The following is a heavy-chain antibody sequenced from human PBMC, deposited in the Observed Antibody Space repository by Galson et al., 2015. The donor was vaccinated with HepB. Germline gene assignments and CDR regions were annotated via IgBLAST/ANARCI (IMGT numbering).Heavy chain of an antibody. Sequence: SLRLSCAASGFTFSGSAMHWVRQASGKGLEWVGRIRSKANSYATAYAASVKGRFTISRDDSKNTAYLQMNSLKTEDTAVYYCTRHGYSSSSYYYGMDVWGQGTTVTVSS. V-gene: IGHV3-73*01. CDR1: GFTFSGSA. CDR3: TRHGYSSSSYYYGMDV. D-gene: IGHD6-6*01. CDR2: IRSKANSYAT. J-gene: IGHJ6*02.